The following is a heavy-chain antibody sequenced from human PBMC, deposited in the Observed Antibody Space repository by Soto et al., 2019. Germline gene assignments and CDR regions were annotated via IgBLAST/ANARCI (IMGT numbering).Heavy chain of an antibody. CDR2: IIPILGIA. Sequence: QVQLVQSGAEVKKPGSSVKVSCKASGGTFSSYTISWVRQAPGQGLEWMGRIIPILGIANYAQKFQGRVTITADKSTSTAYMELSSLRSEDTAVYYLSRFADYYGMDVWGQGATVTVSS. J-gene: IGHJ6*02. CDR1: GGTFSSYT. CDR3: SRFADYYGMDV. V-gene: IGHV1-69*02.